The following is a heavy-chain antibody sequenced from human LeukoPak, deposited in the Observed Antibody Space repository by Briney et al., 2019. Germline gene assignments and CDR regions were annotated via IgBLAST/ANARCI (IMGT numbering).Heavy chain of an antibody. V-gene: IGHV4-30-2*01. CDR1: GGSISSANSY. CDR2: IYHRDST. J-gene: IGHJ4*02. D-gene: IGHD2-2*01. CDR3: ARVSSEVDSHLFDY. Sequence: SETLSLTCTVSGGSISSANSYWHWLRQPPGKGLEHIGHIYHRDSTYYNPSLKRRVTISIDRSKSQFSLRLSSVTAADTAVYYCARVSSEVDSHLFDYWGQGTLVTVSS.